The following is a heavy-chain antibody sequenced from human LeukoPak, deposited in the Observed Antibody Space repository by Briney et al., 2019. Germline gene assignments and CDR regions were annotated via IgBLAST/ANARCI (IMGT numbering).Heavy chain of an antibody. Sequence: SETLSLTCAVYGGSFSGYYWSWIRQRPGKGLEWIGEINHSGSTNYKPSLKSRVTISVDTSKNQFSLKLSSVTAADTAVYYCARVFDYSRGYYYYYYMDVWDKGTTVTVSS. CDR2: INHSGST. D-gene: IGHD4-11*01. CDR1: GGSFSGYY. V-gene: IGHV4-34*01. CDR3: ARVFDYSRGYYYYYYMDV. J-gene: IGHJ6*03.